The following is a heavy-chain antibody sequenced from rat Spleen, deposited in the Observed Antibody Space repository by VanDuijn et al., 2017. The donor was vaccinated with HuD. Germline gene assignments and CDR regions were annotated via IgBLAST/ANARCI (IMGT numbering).Heavy chain of an antibody. Sequence: EVQLVESGGGLVQPGRSMKLSCAASGFTFSNYYMAWVRQAPTKGLEWVASINTGGGNTYYRGSVKGRFTISRDDPKSTLYLQMNSLRSEDTATYYCSTENYWFAYWGQGTLVTVSS. CDR3: STENYWFAY. D-gene: IGHD1-10*01. J-gene: IGHJ3*01. CDR1: GFTFSNYY. CDR2: INTGGGNT. V-gene: IGHV5-25*01.